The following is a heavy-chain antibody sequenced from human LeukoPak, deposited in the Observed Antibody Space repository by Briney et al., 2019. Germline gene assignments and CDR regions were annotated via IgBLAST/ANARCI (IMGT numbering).Heavy chain of an antibody. CDR3: ARHKGLIRSWYRGDSSRYWFDP. CDR2: IYYSGST. D-gene: IGHD6-13*01. V-gene: IGHV4-59*08. CDR1: GGSISSYY. Sequence: SETLSLTCTVSGGSISSYYWSWIRQPPGKGLEWIGYIYYSGSTNYNPSLKSRVTISVDTSKNQFSLKLSSVTAADTAVYYCARHKGLIRSWYRGDSSRYWFDPWGQGTLVTVSS. J-gene: IGHJ5*02.